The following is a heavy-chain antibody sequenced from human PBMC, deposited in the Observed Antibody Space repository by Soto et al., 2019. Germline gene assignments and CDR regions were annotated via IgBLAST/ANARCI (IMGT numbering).Heavy chain of an antibody. D-gene: IGHD4-17*01. Sequence: QVQLVESGGGVVQPGRSLRLSCAASGFTFSSYAMHWVRQAPGKGLEWVAVISYDGSNTYYADSVKGRFTISRDNSKNTLYLQMNSLRAEDTSVYYCARTGYGDYVLDYWGQGTLVTVSS. CDR1: GFTFSSYA. V-gene: IGHV3-30-3*01. CDR2: ISYDGSNT. CDR3: ARTGYGDYVLDY. J-gene: IGHJ4*02.